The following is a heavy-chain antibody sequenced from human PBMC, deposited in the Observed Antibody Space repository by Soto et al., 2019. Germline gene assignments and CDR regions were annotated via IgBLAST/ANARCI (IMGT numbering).Heavy chain of an antibody. CDR1: GLTFSNYG. Sequence: QVQLVESEGGVVQPGRSLRLSCTASGLTFSNYGMHWVRQAPGKGLEWVTVISYDGNVAYYADSVKGRFTSSRDNSKNTLYLQMNSLRTEDTAVYYCAKEGPITNWYFDCWGQGTLVTVSS. CDR2: ISYDGNVA. CDR3: AKEGPITNWYFDC. V-gene: IGHV3-30*18. D-gene: IGHD1-1*01. J-gene: IGHJ4*02.